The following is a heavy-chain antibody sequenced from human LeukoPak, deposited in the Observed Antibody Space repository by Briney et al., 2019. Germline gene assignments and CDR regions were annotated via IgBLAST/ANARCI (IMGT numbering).Heavy chain of an antibody. J-gene: IGHJ5*02. Sequence: RGESAKISCKASGYNFTNHWVAWVRQRPGEGLEWMGIIWPDDSDTSYSPSFQGLVTISVDKSIGTAHLQWRSLKASDTALYFCARHSDVPLDLWGQGPLVIVSS. D-gene: IGHD6-6*01. CDR2: IWPDDSDT. CDR3: ARHSDVPLDL. V-gene: IGHV5-51*01. CDR1: GYNFTNHW.